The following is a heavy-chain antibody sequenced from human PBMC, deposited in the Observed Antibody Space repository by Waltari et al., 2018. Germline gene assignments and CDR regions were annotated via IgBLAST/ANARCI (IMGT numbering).Heavy chain of an antibody. J-gene: IGHJ5*02. Sequence: QVQLVQSGAEVKKPGSSVKVSCKASGGTFSSHAVSWVRQAPGQGPGWLGRIIPILNISDYAQKFQGRVTCTADKSTNTAYMDLTSLRSEDTAIYYCARSPVATPGSWFDPWGQGTLITVSS. D-gene: IGHD1-1*01. V-gene: IGHV1-69*04. CDR2: IIPILNIS. CDR1: GGTFSSHA. CDR3: ARSPVATPGSWFDP.